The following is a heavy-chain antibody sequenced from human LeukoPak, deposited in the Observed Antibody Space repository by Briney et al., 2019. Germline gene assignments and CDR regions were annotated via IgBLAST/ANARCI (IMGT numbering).Heavy chain of an antibody. J-gene: IGHJ4*02. CDR3: ARVHTERASLPPFGH. CDR1: EFTFRTYA. Sequence: GGSLRLSCEASEFTFRTYAMHWVRQAPGKGLEWVALIAYDGSSKYYADSVRGRFSISRDNSKNTLYLEMNSLRRDDTAVYFCARVHTERASLPPFGHWGQGSLVTVSS. CDR2: IAYDGSSK. V-gene: IGHV3-30*04. D-gene: IGHD1-26*01.